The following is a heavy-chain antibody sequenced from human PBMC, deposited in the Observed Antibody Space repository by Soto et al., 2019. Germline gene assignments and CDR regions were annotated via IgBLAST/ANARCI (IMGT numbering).Heavy chain of an antibody. J-gene: IGHJ4*01. D-gene: IGHD3-3*01. CDR3: AGHTRTIGVDELHY. CDR1: GYSFTSYW. V-gene: IGHV5-10-1*01. Sequence: GESLKISCKGPGYSFTSYWIRWVPQMPGKGPEWRGRIDPSDSYTNYSPSFQGHVTLSADKSISTAYLQWSSLKASDTAMYYCAGHTRTIGVDELHYWGQGTLVTVSS. CDR2: IDPSDSYT.